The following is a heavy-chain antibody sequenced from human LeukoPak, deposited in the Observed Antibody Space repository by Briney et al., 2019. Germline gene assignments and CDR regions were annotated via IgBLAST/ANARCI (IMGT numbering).Heavy chain of an antibody. J-gene: IGHJ5*02. CDR2: ISSSSTNI. Sequence: GGSLRLSCAASGFTFSSYRMNWVRQAPGKGLEWVSSISSSSTNIYYADSVKGRFTISRDNAKNSLYLQMNSLRAEDTAVYYSSGWYFDPWGQGTLVTVSS. V-gene: IGHV3-21*01. D-gene: IGHD6-19*01. CDR3: SGWYFDP. CDR1: GFTFSSYR.